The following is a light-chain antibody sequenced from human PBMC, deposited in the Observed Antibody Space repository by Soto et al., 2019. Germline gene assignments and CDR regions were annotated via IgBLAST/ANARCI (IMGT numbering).Light chain of an antibody. V-gene: IGKV1-9*01. CDR3: QQLNTLPFT. CDR2: EAS. CDR1: HDISTY. J-gene: IGKJ5*01. Sequence: DIQLTQSPSLLSASVGDRVTMPCRASHDISTYLAWYQQKPGKPPKLMIYEASTLQSGVPSRFSGSGSGTEFTLTISGLLPEDFSTYHCQQLNTLPFTFGQGTRLEIK.